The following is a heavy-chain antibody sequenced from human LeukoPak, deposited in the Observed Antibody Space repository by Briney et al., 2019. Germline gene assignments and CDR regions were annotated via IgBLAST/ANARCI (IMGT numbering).Heavy chain of an antibody. CDR3: ARQSRGVAVAGLDY. Sequence: SETLSLTCTVSGGSISSYYWIWIRQPPGKGLEWIGYIYYEGSTNYNPSLKSRVTISVDMSKNQFSLKLSSLTAADTAVYYCARQSRGVAVAGLDYWGQGTLVTVSS. V-gene: IGHV4-59*08. CDR2: IYYEGST. CDR1: GGSISSYY. D-gene: IGHD6-19*01. J-gene: IGHJ4*02.